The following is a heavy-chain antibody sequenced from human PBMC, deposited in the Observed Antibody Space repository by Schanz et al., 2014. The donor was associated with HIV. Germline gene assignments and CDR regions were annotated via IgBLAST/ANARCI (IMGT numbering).Heavy chain of an antibody. CDR1: GFTFSSYS. V-gene: IGHV3-48*01. J-gene: IGHJ6*02. D-gene: IGHD3-10*01. Sequence: VQLVESGGGVVQPGRSLRLSCAASGFTFSSYSMNWVRQAPGKGLEWVSYISSSGSTIYYADSVKGRFTISRDNPKNSLYLQMNTLRAEDTAVYYCAKGSNYYGLDVWGQGTTVTVSS. CDR3: AKGSNYYGLDV. CDR2: ISSSGSTI.